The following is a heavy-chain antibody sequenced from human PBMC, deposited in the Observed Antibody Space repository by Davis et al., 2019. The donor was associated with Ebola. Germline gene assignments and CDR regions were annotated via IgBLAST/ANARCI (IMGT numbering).Heavy chain of an antibody. J-gene: IGHJ4*02. V-gene: IGHV3-30*04. CDR2: ISYDGSYE. CDR1: GFTFRNYA. D-gene: IGHD3-16*01. Sequence: GESLKISCAASGFTFRNYAMHWVRQAPGKGLEWVAVISYDGSYEYYADSVQGRFTISRDNSKNTLYLQRNSLRSEDTGIFYCARDIGGAGVNWGQGALVTVSS. CDR3: ARDIGGAGVN.